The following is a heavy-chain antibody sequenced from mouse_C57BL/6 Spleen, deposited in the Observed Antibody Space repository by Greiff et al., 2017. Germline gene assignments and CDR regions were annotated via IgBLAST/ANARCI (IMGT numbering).Heavy chain of an antibody. CDR2: INPNYGAT. V-gene: IGHV1-39*01. CDR3: ARRTYGNHWYFDV. Sequence: VQLQQSGPELVKPGSSVKISCKASGYSFTDYNMNWVKQSNRKSLEWIGVINPNYGATSYNQKFKGKATLTVDQSSSTAYMQLNSLTSEDSAVYYGARRTYGNHWYFDVWGTGTTVTVS. J-gene: IGHJ1*03. D-gene: IGHD2-1*01. CDR1: GYSFTDYN.